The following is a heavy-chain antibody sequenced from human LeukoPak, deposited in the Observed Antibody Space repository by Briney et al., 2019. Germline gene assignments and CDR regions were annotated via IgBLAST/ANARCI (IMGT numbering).Heavy chain of an antibody. CDR3: ASLTRIWSGYDDKGYFDY. CDR1: GGSISSHY. Sequence: SETLSLTCTVSGGSISSHYWSWIRQPPGKGLEWIGYIYYSGSTNYNPSLKSRVTISVDTSKNQFSLKLSSVTAADTAVYYCASLTRIWSGYDDKGYFDYWGQGTLVTVSS. CDR2: IYYSGST. J-gene: IGHJ4*02. D-gene: IGHD3-3*01. V-gene: IGHV4-59*11.